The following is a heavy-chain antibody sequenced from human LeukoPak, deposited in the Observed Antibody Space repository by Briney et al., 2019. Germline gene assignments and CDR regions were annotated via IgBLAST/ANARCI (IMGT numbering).Heavy chain of an antibody. V-gene: IGHV4-59*08. CDR2: IYYSGST. Sequence: SETLSLTCTVSGGSISGYYWSWIRQPPGKGLEWIAYIYYSGSTNYNPALKSRVTISVDTSKNQFSLKLSSVTAADTAEYYCARSNKGGYYFDYWGQGTLVTVSS. J-gene: IGHJ4*02. CDR3: ARSNKGGYYFDY. D-gene: IGHD3-16*01. CDR1: GGSISGYY.